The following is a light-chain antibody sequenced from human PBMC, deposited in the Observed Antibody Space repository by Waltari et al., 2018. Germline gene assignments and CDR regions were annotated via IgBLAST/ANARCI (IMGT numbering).Light chain of an antibody. Sequence: QSALTQPRSVSGSPGQSVTLSCAGTTSAIGCSNYFSWYQQHPAKVPNLILFDVTKRPSGVPDRFSGSKAGNTASLTISGLQAGDEAVYFCCSYAGKYTSVFGAGTKVTVL. CDR1: TSAIGCSNY. J-gene: IGLJ2*01. CDR3: CSYAGKYTSV. V-gene: IGLV2-11*01. CDR2: DVT.